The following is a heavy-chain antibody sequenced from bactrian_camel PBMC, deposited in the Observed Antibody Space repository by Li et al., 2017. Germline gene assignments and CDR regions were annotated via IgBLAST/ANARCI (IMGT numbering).Heavy chain of an antibody. CDR2: INSAGGTT. Sequence: QLVESGGGSVQAGRSLRLSCAGSGYTYSSYGMYWVRRAPGKGLEWVSSINSAGGTTYYAASVKGRFTISRDNAKNTVSLQINILKSDDSAIYYCVRDREDGGLWYWGYWGQGTQVTVS. J-gene: IGHJ4*01. V-gene: IGHV3S25*01. CDR1: GYTYSSYG. CDR3: VRDREDGGLWYWGY. D-gene: IGHD6*01.